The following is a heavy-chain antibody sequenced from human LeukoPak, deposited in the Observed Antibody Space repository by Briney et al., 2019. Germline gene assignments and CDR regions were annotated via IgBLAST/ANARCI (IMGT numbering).Heavy chain of an antibody. Sequence: SETLSLTCTVSGGSVSSSNYYWGRIRQPPGKGLEWSGSIYYSETTYYNPSHNNRVTISLDTSKNQFSLKLSSLTATDTAVYHCARQISDYYYYYLDVWGKGTTVTVSS. CDR2: IYYSETT. V-gene: IGHV4-39*01. J-gene: IGHJ6*03. D-gene: IGHD2/OR15-2a*01. CDR3: ARQISDYYYYYLDV. CDR1: GGSVSSSNYY.